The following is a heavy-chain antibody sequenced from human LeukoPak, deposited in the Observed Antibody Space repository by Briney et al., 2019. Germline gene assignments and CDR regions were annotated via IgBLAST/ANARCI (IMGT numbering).Heavy chain of an antibody. CDR2: ISYDGSNK. V-gene: IGHV3-30-3*01. Sequence: GGSLRLSCAASGFTFSSYAMHWVRQAPGKGLEWVAVISYDGSNKYYADSVKGRFTISRDNSKNTLYLQMNSLRAEDTAVYYCASHRYSGSYLFDYWGQGTLVTVSS. J-gene: IGHJ4*02. CDR3: ASHRYSGSYLFDY. D-gene: IGHD1-26*01. CDR1: GFTFSSYA.